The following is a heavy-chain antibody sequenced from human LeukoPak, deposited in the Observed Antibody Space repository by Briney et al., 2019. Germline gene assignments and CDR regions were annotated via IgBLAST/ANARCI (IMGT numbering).Heavy chain of an antibody. D-gene: IGHD3-22*01. CDR1: GGSISSSSYY. CDR3: ARYDSSGYYYAFDY. CDR2: IYYSGST. Sequence: PSETLSLTCTVSGGSISSSSYYWGWIRQPPGKGLEWIGSIYYSGSTYYNPSLKSRVTISVDTSKNQFSLKLSSVTAADTAVYYCARYDSSGYYYAFDYWGQGTLVTVSS. J-gene: IGHJ4*02. V-gene: IGHV4-39*07.